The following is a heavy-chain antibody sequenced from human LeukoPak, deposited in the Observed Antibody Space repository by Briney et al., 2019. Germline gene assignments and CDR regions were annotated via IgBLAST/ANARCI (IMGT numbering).Heavy chain of an antibody. CDR1: GGSFSGYY. CDR3: AREGSPRYYYGSGSSPLPI. Sequence: SETLSLTCAVYGGSFSGYYWSWIRQPPGKGLEWIGEINHSGSTNYNPSLKSRVTISVDTSKNQFSLELSSVTAADTAVYYCAREGSPRYYYGSGSSPLPIWGQGTMVTVSS. V-gene: IGHV4-34*01. D-gene: IGHD3-10*01. CDR2: INHSGST. J-gene: IGHJ3*02.